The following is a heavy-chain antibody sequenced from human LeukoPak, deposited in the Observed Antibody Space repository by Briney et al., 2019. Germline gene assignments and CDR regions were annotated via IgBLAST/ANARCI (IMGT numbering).Heavy chain of an antibody. CDR2: INHSGST. Sequence: PSETLSLTCAVYGGSFSGYYWSWIRQPPGKGLEWIGEINHSGSTYYNPSLKSRVTISVDTSKNQFSLKLSSVTAADTAVYYCARDEYSSSWYWFDPWGQGTLVTVSS. CDR1: GGSFSGYY. J-gene: IGHJ5*02. CDR3: ARDEYSSSWYWFDP. V-gene: IGHV4-34*01. D-gene: IGHD6-13*01.